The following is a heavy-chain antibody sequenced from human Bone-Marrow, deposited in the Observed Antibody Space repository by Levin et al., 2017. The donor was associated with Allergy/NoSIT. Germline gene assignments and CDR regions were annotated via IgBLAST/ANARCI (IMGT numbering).Heavy chain of an antibody. CDR2: IKEDGTEE. Sequence: LAGGSLRLSCVASGFTFSSYWMTWVRQAPGKGLEWVANIKEDGTEEHYVDSVKGRFIISRDNAKNSLYLQINSLRAEDTAVYYCGRHGGAVSSWGQGTLVAVSS. CDR3: GRHGGAVSS. D-gene: IGHD3-16*01. CDR1: GFTFSSYW. V-gene: IGHV3-7*01. J-gene: IGHJ5*02.